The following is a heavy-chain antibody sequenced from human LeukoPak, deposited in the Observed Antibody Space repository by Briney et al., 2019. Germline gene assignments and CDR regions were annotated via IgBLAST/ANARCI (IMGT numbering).Heavy chain of an antibody. D-gene: IGHD2-2*01. CDR3: ARVSSCSSTSCYYGMDV. J-gene: IGHJ6*04. V-gene: IGHV1-69*06. CDR2: IIPIFGTA. CDR1: GGTFSSYA. Sequence: SVKVSCKASGGTFSSYAISWVRQAPGQGLEWMGGIIPIFGTANYAQKFQGRVTITADKSTSTAYMELSSLRSEDTAVYYCARVSSCSSTSCYYGMDVWGKGTTVTVSS.